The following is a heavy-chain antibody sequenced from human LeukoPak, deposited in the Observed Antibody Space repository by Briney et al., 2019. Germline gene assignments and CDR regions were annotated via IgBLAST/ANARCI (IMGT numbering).Heavy chain of an antibody. CDR2: IYYSGST. CDR1: GGSISSYY. CDR3: VLYDHDSSRYYYAPDFDY. Sequence: MASETLSLTCTVYGGSISSYYWSCIRQPPGKGLEWIGYIYYSGSTNYNPSLKSRVTISVDTSKNQFSLKLSSVTAADTAVYYCVLYDHDSSRYYYAPDFDYWGQGTLVTVSS. V-gene: IGHV4-59*08. D-gene: IGHD3-22*01. J-gene: IGHJ4*02.